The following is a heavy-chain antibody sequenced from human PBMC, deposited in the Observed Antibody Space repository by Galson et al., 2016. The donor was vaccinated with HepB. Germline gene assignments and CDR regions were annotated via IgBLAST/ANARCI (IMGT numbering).Heavy chain of an antibody. CDR3: ARSSASRNGYFDS. V-gene: IGHV4-39*01. CDR2: IYSSGTS. J-gene: IGHJ4*02. CDR1: GVSVSSSYYF. Sequence: SETLSLTCTVSGVSVSSSYYFWGWVRQHPGKGLEWIGLIYSSGTSHYDPSLNSRLTMSVETAKNQFSLRLSSVTAADTAVYYCARSSASRNGYFDSWGQGTLVTVSS. D-gene: IGHD6-19*01.